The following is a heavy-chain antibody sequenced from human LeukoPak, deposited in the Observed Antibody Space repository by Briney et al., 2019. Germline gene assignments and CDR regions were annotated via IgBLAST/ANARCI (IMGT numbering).Heavy chain of an antibody. J-gene: IGHJ4*02. CDR2: IYYTGKT. D-gene: IGHD3-10*01. Sequence: SETLPLTCTVSGDSVSNGNYYWSWLRQPPGKALEWIGYIYYTGKTYYNPSLEGRVTILVDTSRNHFSVKLSSVTAADTAVYYCARSQNYYGSGDYWSQGTLVTVSS. CDR1: GDSVSNGNYY. CDR3: ARSQNYYGSGDY. V-gene: IGHV4-61*03.